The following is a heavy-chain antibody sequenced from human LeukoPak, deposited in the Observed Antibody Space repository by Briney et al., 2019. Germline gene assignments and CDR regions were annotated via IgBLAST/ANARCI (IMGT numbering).Heavy chain of an antibody. CDR3: ARGRAYCSSTSCYPAPRGAHDY. CDR1: GGSISSYY. CDR2: INHRGST. V-gene: IGHV4-34*01. D-gene: IGHD2-2*01. Sequence: KTSETLSLTCTVSGGSISSYYWSWIRQPPGKGLEWIGEINHRGSTNYNPSLKSRVTISVDTSKNQFSLKLSSVTAADTAVYYCARGRAYCSSTSCYPAPRGAHDYWGQGTLVTVSS. J-gene: IGHJ4*02.